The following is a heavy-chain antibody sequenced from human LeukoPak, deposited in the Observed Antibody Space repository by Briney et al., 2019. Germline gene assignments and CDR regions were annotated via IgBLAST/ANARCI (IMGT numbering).Heavy chain of an antibody. Sequence: TPSETLSLTCTVSGGSISSYYWSWIRQPPGKGLEWIGYIYYSGSTNYNPSLKSRVTISVDTSKNQFSLKLSSVTAADTAVYYCARDHYYYDSSGYYLNWFDPWGQGTLVTVSS. CDR3: ARDHYYYDSSGYYLNWFDP. CDR2: IYYSGST. D-gene: IGHD3-22*01. V-gene: IGHV4-59*01. J-gene: IGHJ5*02. CDR1: GGSISSYY.